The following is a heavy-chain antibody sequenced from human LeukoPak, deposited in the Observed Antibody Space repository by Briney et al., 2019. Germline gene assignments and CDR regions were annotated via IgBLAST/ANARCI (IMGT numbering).Heavy chain of an antibody. V-gene: IGHV4-34*01. J-gene: IGHJ4*02. CDR2: INHSGST. D-gene: IGHD3-16*01. Sequence: PSETLSLTCAVYGGSFSGYYWSWIRQPPGKGLEWIGEINHSGSTNYNPSLKSRVTISVDTPKNQFSLKLSSVTAADTAVYYCARGCYDYVWGSSFDYWGQGTLVTVSS. CDR3: ARGCYDYVWGSSFDY. CDR1: GGSFSGYY.